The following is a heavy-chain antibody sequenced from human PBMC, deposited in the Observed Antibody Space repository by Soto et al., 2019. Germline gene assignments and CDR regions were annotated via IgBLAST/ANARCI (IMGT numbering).Heavy chain of an antibody. CDR2: INAGNGNT. CDR1: GYTFTSYG. CDR3: ARSYQLLYGGVYYYYGMDV. D-gene: IGHD2-2*02. V-gene: IGHV1-18*04. Sequence: GASVKVSCKASGYTFTSYGISWVRQAPGQGLEWMGWINAGNGNTKYSQKFQGRVTITRDTSASTAYMELSSLRSEDTAVYYCARSYQLLYGGVYYYYGMDVWGQGTTVTVSS. J-gene: IGHJ6*02.